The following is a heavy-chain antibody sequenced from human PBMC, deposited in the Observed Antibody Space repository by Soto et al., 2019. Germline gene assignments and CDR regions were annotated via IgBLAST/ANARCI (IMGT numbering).Heavy chain of an antibody. Sequence: EVQLLELGGGLVQAGASLRLTFAASGFTFSSYALSWVRQAPAKGLEWVSGISGSGGSTYYADSVKGRFTISRDNSKNTLYLQMNSLRAEDTAVYYCAKDRDTRYFDWLSGGFDYWGQGTLVTVSS. CDR3: AKDRDTRYFDWLSGGFDY. CDR2: ISGSGGST. D-gene: IGHD3-9*01. J-gene: IGHJ4*02. V-gene: IGHV3-23*01. CDR1: GFTFSSYA.